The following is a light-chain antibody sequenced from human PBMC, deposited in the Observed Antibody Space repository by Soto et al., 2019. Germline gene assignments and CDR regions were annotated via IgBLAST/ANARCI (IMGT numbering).Light chain of an antibody. CDR3: ATWDTRLTVVV. Sequence: QSVLTQPPSVSAAPGQRVTISCSGTTSNIGTNYVSWYQQFPGTAPKLLIYEHDKRPSGIPDRFSGSKSGTSATLVITGLQTGDEDDYFCATWDTRLTVVVFGGGTKVTVL. CDR1: TSNIGTNY. J-gene: IGLJ3*02. CDR2: EHD. V-gene: IGLV1-51*01.